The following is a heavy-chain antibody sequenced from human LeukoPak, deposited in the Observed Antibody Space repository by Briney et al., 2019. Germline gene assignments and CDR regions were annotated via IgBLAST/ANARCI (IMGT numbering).Heavy chain of an antibody. D-gene: IGHD3-16*02. J-gene: IGHJ3*02. Sequence: PGGSLRLSCVASGFIFSSFAMHWVRQAPGKGLEWVSAISGSGGSTYYADSVRGRFTISRDNSKNTLYLQMNSLRAEDTAVYYCAKAITFGGVIVRADAFDIWGQGTMVTVSS. CDR1: GFIFSSFA. CDR3: AKAITFGGVIVRADAFDI. CDR2: ISGSGGST. V-gene: IGHV3-23*01.